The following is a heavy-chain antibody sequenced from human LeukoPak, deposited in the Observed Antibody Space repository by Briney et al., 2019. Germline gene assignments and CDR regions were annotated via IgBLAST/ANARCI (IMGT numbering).Heavy chain of an antibody. CDR1: GFTFSDYT. Sequence: GGSLKLSCAASGFTFSDYTMSWVRQAPGKGLGRVSSISPSSTYIYYADSLKGRITISRDNAKNSLYLQMNSLRAEDTAVYYCVRHRSASDYWGQGALVTVSS. CDR2: ISPSSTYI. V-gene: IGHV3-21*01. J-gene: IGHJ4*02. CDR3: VRHRSASDY. D-gene: IGHD3-10*01.